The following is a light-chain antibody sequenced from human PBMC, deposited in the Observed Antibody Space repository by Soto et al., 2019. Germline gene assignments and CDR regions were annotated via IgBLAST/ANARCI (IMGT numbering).Light chain of an antibody. CDR3: QQYFTSRT. CDR2: GGS. CDR1: EFVTSTY. Sequence: EIVLTQSPGTLSLSPGERATLSCRASEFVTSTYLAWYQQKPGQAPRLLIYGGSSRATGIPDRFRGSGSGTDFTLPISRLEPEDFAVYYCQQYFTSRTFGQGTKVEIK. V-gene: IGKV3-20*01. J-gene: IGKJ1*01.